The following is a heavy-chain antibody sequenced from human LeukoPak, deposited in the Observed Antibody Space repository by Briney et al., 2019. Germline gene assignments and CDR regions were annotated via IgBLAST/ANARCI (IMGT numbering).Heavy chain of an antibody. D-gene: IGHD4/OR15-4a*01. J-gene: IGHJ5*02. Sequence: PSETLSLTCTVSGYSISSGYYWGWIRQPPGKGLEWIGSIYHSGSTYYNPSLKSRVTISVDTSKNQFSLKLSSVTAADTAVYYYARDHGLWISYNWFDPWGQGTLVTVSS. CDR2: IYHSGST. CDR1: GYSISSGYY. V-gene: IGHV4-38-2*02. CDR3: ARDHGLWISYNWFDP.